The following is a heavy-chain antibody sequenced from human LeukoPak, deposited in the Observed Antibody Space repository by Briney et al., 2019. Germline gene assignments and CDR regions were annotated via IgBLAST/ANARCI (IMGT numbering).Heavy chain of an antibody. J-gene: IGHJ6*03. CDR2: ITWNSGNI. Sequence: GRSLRLSCAASGFTFDDYAMHWVRQAPGKGLEWVAGITWNSGNIDYADSVKGRFTISRDNAQNSLYLQMNSLRAEDTALYYCAKDRYYYGSGTYPPNYYFYYMDVWGKGTTVTISS. CDR3: AKDRYYYGSGTYPPNYYFYYMDV. D-gene: IGHD3-10*01. CDR1: GFTFDDYA. V-gene: IGHV3-9*01.